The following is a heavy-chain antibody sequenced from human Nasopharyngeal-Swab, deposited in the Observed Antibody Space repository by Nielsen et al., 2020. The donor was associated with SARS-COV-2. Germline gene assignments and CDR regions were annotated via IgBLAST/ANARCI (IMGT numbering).Heavy chain of an antibody. V-gene: IGHV3-48*02. Sequence: GGSLRLSCAASGFTFSSYSMNWVRQAPGKGLEWVSYISSSSSTIYYADSVKGRFTISRDNAKNSLYLQMNGLRDEDTAVYYCARDQVGLRFLEWLPKNYYYYYGMDVWGQGTTVTVSS. CDR1: GFTFSSYS. CDR2: ISSSSSTI. J-gene: IGHJ6*02. CDR3: ARDQVGLRFLEWLPKNYYYYYGMDV. D-gene: IGHD3-3*01.